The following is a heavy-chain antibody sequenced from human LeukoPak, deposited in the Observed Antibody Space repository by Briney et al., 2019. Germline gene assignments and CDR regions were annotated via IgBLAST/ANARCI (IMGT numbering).Heavy chain of an antibody. CDR3: AKATSIWFGEFIDAFDI. Sequence: PGGSLRLSCAASGFTFDDYAMHCVRQAPGKGLEWVSGISWNSGSIGYADSVKGRFTSSRDNAKNSLYLQMNSLRAEDMALYYCAKATSIWFGEFIDAFDIWGQGTMVTVSS. CDR2: ISWNSGSI. J-gene: IGHJ3*02. CDR1: GFTFDDYA. V-gene: IGHV3-9*03. D-gene: IGHD3-10*01.